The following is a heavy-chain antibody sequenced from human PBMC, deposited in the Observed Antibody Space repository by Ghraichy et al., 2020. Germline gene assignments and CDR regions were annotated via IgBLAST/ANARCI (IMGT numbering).Heavy chain of an antibody. CDR2: IRQDGNEI. CDR1: GFTFSDYW. Sequence: GGSLRLSCAASGFTFSDYWMTWVRQAPGKGLEWVANIRQDGNEICYVDSVKGRFTISRDNAKNSLYLQMHSLRADDTAVYYCTRPRQPTYYYAMDVWGQGTTVTVSS. D-gene: IGHD1-1*01. J-gene: IGHJ6*02. CDR3: TRPRQPTYYYAMDV. V-gene: IGHV3-7*01.